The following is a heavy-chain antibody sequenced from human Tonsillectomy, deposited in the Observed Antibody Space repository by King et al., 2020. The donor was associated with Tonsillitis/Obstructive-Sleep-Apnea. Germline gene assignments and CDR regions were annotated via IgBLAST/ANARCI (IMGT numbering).Heavy chain of an antibody. D-gene: IGHD1-1*01. CDR2: ICPGDSDT. V-gene: IGHV5-51*01. CDR1: GYTFTNYW. J-gene: IGHJ4*02. CDR3: ARRGTWNDIDS. Sequence: QLVQSGAEVRKPGESLKISCSGSGYTFTNYWIGWVRQMPGKGLEWMGIICPGDSDTRYSPSFQGQVTISADKSISTAYLQWSSLKASDTAMDYCARRGTWNDIDSWGQGTLVTVSS.